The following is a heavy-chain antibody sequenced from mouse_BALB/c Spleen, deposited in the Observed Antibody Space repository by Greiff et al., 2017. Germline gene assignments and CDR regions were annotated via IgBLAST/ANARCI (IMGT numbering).Heavy chain of an antibody. CDR3: ARDYYDYNYYAMDY. Sequence: EVQLVESGGGLVQPGGSRKLSCAASGFTFSSFGMHWVRQAPEKGLEWVAYISSGSSTIYYADTVKGRFTISRDNPKNTLFLQMTSLRSEDTAMYYCARDYYDYNYYAMDYWGQGTSVTVSS. V-gene: IGHV5-17*02. CDR1: GFTFSSFG. J-gene: IGHJ4*01. CDR2: ISSGSSTI. D-gene: IGHD2-4*01.